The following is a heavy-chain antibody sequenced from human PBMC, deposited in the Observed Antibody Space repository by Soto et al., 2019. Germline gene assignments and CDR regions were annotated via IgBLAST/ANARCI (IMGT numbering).Heavy chain of an antibody. D-gene: IGHD6-13*01. CDR1: GGTFSSYA. Sequence: QVQLVQSGAEVKKPGSSVKVSCKASGGTFSSYAISWVRPAPGQGLEWMGGIIPIFGTANYAQKFQGRVTITADESTSTAYMEVSSLRSEDTAVYYWARDRGIAEGGHNWYCDRWCRGTLVTVSS. CDR2: IIPIFGTA. V-gene: IGHV1-69*01. J-gene: IGHJ2*01. CDR3: ARDRGIAEGGHNWYCDR.